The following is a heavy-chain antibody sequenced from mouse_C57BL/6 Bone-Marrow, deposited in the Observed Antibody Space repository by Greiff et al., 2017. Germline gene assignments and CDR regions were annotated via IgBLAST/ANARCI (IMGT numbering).Heavy chain of an antibody. CDR1: GYAFSSSW. Sequence: VQLQQSGPELVKPGASVKISCKASGYAFSSSWMNWVKQRPGTGLEWIGRIYPGDGDTNYNGKFKGKATLTADKSSSTAYMQLSSLTSEDSAVYFCARRRSWYFDVWGTGTTVTVSS. V-gene: IGHV1-82*01. CDR3: ARRRSWYFDV. J-gene: IGHJ1*03. CDR2: IYPGDGDT.